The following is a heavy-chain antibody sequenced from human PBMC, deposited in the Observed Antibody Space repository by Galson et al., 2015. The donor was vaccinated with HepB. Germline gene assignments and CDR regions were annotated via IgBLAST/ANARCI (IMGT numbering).Heavy chain of an antibody. CDR1: GFIFSTYD. CDR2: ISGSGRRT. J-gene: IGHJ4*02. Sequence: LRLSCAASGFIFSTYDMCWVRPAPGRGLEWISSISGSGRRTYYADSVKGRFTISRDNAKNTLYLEMDTLSAGDTAVYYCTKDPRFVVVPYTEDWGQGTLVTVSS. D-gene: IGHD2-21*01. V-gene: IGHV3-23*01. CDR3: TKDPRFVVVPYTED.